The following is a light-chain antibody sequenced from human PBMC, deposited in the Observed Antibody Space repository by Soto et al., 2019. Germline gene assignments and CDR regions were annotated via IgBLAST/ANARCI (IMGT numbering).Light chain of an antibody. CDR2: EVS. CDR3: SSYTSRSTPYV. Sequence: QSALTQPASVSGSPGQSITLSCTGTSSDIGNYNYVSWYQQHPGKAPKLIIYEVSDRPSGVSNRLSGSKSGNTASLTISGLQAEDEAAYYCSSYTSRSTPYVFGTGTKVTVL. CDR1: SSDIGNYNY. J-gene: IGLJ1*01. V-gene: IGLV2-14*01.